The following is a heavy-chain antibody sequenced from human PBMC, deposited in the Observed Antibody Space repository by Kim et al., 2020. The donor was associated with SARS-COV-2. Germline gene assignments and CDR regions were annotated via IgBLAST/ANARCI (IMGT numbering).Heavy chain of an antibody. J-gene: IGHJ4*02. V-gene: IGHV3-30*01. Sequence: KYYADSVKGRFTISRDNSKNTLYLQMNSLRAEDTAVYYCAVEMATMAFDYWGQGTLVTVSS. CDR2: K. CDR3: AVEMATMAFDY. D-gene: IGHD5-12*01.